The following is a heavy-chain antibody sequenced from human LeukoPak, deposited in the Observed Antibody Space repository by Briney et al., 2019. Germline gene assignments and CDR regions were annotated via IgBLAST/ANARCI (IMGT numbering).Heavy chain of an antibody. CDR2: ISHSGGTI. CDR1: GFTSSEYY. J-gene: IGHJ4*02. V-gene: IGHV3-11*01. CDR3: ARRGYPDY. D-gene: IGHD5-18*01. Sequence: GGPLRLSCAASGFTSSEYYMSWIRQAPGKGLEWLSYISHSGGTISYADSVKGRFTISRDNAKNSLYLQMSSLRAEDTAVYYCARRGYPDYWGQGTLVIVSA.